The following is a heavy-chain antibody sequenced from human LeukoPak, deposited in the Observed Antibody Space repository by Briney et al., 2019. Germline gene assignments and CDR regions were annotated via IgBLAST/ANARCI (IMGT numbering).Heavy chain of an antibody. Sequence: PGGSLRLSCAASGFSFSRYAMMWVRQAPGKGLEWVSTITGGGHTYFADSVKGRFTISRDNSKNTLYFQLNSLRAEDTAIYYCAKGAADEMVDWFDPWGQGTLVTVSS. D-gene: IGHD6-13*01. CDR2: ITGGGHT. J-gene: IGHJ5*02. CDR1: GFSFSRYA. CDR3: AKGAADEMVDWFDP. V-gene: IGHV3-23*01.